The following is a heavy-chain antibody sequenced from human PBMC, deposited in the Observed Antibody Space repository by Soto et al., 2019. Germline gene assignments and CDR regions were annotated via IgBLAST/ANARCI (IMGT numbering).Heavy chain of an antibody. J-gene: IGHJ4*01. D-gene: IGHD3-3*02. CDR3: AKGRFDVVTISPFDH. Sequence: ASGFTFSSFGMHWVRQAPGKGLEWVAVISYDGTEEKYADSVKGRATVSRDNSKNTVYLQMNRLRGDDSAIYYCAKGRFDVVTISPFDHWGQGTLVTVSS. V-gene: IGHV3-30*18. CDR2: ISYDGTEE. CDR1: GFTFSSFG.